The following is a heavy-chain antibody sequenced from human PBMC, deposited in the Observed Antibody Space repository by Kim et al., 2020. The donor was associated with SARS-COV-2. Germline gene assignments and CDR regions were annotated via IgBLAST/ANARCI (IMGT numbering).Heavy chain of an antibody. V-gene: IGHV3-30*03. J-gene: IGHJ6*03. CDR1: GFTFSSYG. CDR3: AGVYYYYMDV. CDR2: ISYDGSNK. Sequence: GGSLRLSCAASGFTFSSYGMHWVRQAPGKGLEWVAVISYDGSNKYYADFVKGRFTISRHNSKNTLYLQINSLRAEETVVYYCAGVYYYYMDVWGKGTTVTVS.